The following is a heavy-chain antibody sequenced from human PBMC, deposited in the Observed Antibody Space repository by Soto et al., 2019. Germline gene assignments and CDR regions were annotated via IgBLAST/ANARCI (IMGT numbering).Heavy chain of an antibody. CDR1: GGSFISYT. J-gene: IGHJ6*03. CDR3: AKSLLFVDHAYMDV. D-gene: IGHD2-21*01. Sequence: QVQLVQSGAEVKKPGSSVKVSCEASGGSFISYTFTWVRQAPGQGLEWMGRIIPIQGRANYALKLQDRVTFTADRSTKTGYMELRSLRPEDTAVYYCAKSLLFVDHAYMDVWGKGTTVTVSS. V-gene: IGHV1-69*02. CDR2: IIPIQGRA.